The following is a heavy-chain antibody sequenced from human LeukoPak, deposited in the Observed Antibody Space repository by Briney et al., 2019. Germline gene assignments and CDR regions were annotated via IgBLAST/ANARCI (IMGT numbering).Heavy chain of an antibody. V-gene: IGHV4-31*03. CDR2: IYSSGST. Sequence: SETLSLTCTVSGGSISSGCYFWNWIRQLPGKGLEWIGYIYSSGSTYNPSLKSRVIISLDTSKNQFSLKLNSVTAADTAVYYCARGGKKTAMVTSWGQGTLVTVPS. CDR1: GGSISSGCYF. J-gene: IGHJ4*02. D-gene: IGHD5-18*01. CDR3: ARGGKKTAMVTS.